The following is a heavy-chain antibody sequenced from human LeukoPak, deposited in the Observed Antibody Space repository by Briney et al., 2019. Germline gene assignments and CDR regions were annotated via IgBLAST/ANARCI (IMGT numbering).Heavy chain of an antibody. CDR3: ARGHGSGSSLKEETFDY. CDR1: GGSISSGGYS. D-gene: IGHD3-10*01. J-gene: IGHJ4*02. V-gene: IGHV4-30-2*01. CDR2: IYHSGST. Sequence: DPSETLSLTCAVSGGSISSGGYSWSWIRQPPGKGLEWIGYIYHSGSTYYNPSLKSRVTISVDRSKNQFSLRLSSVTAADTAVYYCARGHGSGSSLKEETFDYWGQGTLVTVSS.